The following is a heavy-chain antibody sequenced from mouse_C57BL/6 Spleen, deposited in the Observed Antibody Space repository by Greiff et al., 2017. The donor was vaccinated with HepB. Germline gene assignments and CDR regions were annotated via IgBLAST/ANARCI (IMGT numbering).Heavy chain of an antibody. D-gene: IGHD1-1*01. V-gene: IGHV3-6*01. CDR1: GYSITSGYY. CDR2: ISYDGSN. J-gene: IGHJ2*01. Sequence: EVQLQQSGPGLVKPSQSLSLTCSVTGYSITSGYYWNWIRQFPGNKLEWMGYISYDGSNNYNPSLKNRISITRDTSKNQFFLKLNSVTTEETATYYCARGGYGSSDYFDYWGQGTTLTVSS. CDR3: ARGGYGSSDYFDY.